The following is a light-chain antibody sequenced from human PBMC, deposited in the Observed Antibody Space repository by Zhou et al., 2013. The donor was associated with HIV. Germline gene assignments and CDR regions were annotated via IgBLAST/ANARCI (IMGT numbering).Light chain of an antibody. CDR2: GAS. Sequence: EIVLTQSPGTLSLSPGERATLSCRASQSVSSSYLAWYQQKPGQAPRLLIYGASSRATGIPDFTLTISGLEPEDFAVYYCQQYGRPPRTFGQGTKLEIK. V-gene: IGKV3-20*01. CDR1: QSVSSSY. J-gene: IGKJ2*01. CDR3: QQYGRPPRT.